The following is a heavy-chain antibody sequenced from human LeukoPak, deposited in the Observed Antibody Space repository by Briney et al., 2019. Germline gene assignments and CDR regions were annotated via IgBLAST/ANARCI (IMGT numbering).Heavy chain of an antibody. CDR3: VKRDAYDSSGYYGN. Sequence: GGSLRLSCSASGFTFNSYAMHWVRQAPGKGLEPFSTINSDGGNTYYADSVKGRFTISRDNSNNTLYLQMSSLRAEDTAVYYCVKRDAYDSSGYYGNWGQGTLVTVSS. CDR2: INSDGGNT. D-gene: IGHD3-22*01. CDR1: GFTFNSYA. V-gene: IGHV3-64D*06. J-gene: IGHJ4*02.